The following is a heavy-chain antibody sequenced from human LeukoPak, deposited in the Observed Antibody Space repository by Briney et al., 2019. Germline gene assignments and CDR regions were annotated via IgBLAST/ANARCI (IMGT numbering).Heavy chain of an antibody. CDR1: GGSISSYY. V-gene: IGHV4-4*07. J-gene: IGHJ6*03. Sequence: SETLSLTCTVSGGSISSYYWSWIRQPAGKGLEWIGRIYTSGSTNYNPSLKSRVTMSVDTSKNQFSLKLSSVTAADTAVYYCARELDTMVRGNVYYYYYMDVWGKGTTVTISS. D-gene: IGHD3-10*01. CDR2: IYTSGST. CDR3: ARELDTMVRGNVYYYYYMDV.